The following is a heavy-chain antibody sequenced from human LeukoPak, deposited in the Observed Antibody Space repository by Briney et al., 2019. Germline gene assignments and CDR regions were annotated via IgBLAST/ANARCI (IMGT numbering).Heavy chain of an antibody. V-gene: IGHV1-24*01. D-gene: IGHD6-19*01. CDR1: GYTLTELS. Sequence: ASVKVSCKVSGYTLTELSMHWVRQAPGKGLEWMGGFDPEDGETIYAQKFQGRVTMTEDTSTDTAYMELSSLRSEDTAVYYCATGGAVAGSLDYWGQGTLVTVSS. CDR2: FDPEDGET. CDR3: ATGGAVAGSLDY. J-gene: IGHJ4*02.